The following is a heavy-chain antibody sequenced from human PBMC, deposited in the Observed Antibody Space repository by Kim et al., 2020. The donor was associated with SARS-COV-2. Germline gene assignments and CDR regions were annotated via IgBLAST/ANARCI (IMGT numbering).Heavy chain of an antibody. CDR3: ARAGKRELLWFGEPTLDGWFDP. J-gene: IGHJ5*02. CDR1: GYSFTSYW. V-gene: IGHV5-51*01. CDR2: IYPGDSDT. D-gene: IGHD3-10*01. Sequence: GESLKISCKGSGYSFTSYWIGWVRQMPGKGLEWMGIIYPGDSDTRYSPSFQGQVTISADKSISTAYLQWSSLKASDTAMYYCARAGKRELLWFGEPTLDGWFDPWGQGTLVTVSS.